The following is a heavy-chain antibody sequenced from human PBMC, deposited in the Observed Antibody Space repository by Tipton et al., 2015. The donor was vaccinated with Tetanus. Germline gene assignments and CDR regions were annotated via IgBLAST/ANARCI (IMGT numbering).Heavy chain of an antibody. J-gene: IGHJ4*02. CDR2: IYSSGST. CDR3: ARDQARGARGWNYFDF. Sequence: GLVKPSQTLSLTCTVSGVSISGGRYYWSWIRQRPGKGLEWIGDIYSSGSTYTDPSLKGRVTISVDTSENQSSLRLNSVTAADTAVYYCARDQARGARGWNYFDFWGLGTLVTVSS. D-gene: IGHD1-26*01. CDR1: GVSISGGRYY. V-gene: IGHV4-31*03.